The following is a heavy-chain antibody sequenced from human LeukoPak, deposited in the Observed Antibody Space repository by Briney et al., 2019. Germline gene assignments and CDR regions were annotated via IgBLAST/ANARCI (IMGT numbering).Heavy chain of an antibody. CDR1: GYTFTGYY. Sequence: GASVKVSCKASGYTFTGYYMHWVRQAPGQGLEWMGWINPNSGGTNYAQKFQGRVTMTRDTSISTAYMELSRLRSDDTAVYYCAREVHHYDSSGYYYPDAFDIWGQGTMVTVSS. CDR2: INPNSGGT. D-gene: IGHD3-22*01. J-gene: IGHJ3*02. V-gene: IGHV1-2*02. CDR3: AREVHHYDSSGYYYPDAFDI.